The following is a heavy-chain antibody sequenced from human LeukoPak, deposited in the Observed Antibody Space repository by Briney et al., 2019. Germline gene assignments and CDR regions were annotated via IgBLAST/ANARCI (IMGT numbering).Heavy chain of an antibody. V-gene: IGHV1-69*13. D-gene: IGHD6-13*01. CDR2: IIPIFGTA. CDR1: GYTFTSYD. Sequence: ASVKVSCKASGYTFTSYDISWVRQAPGQGLEWMGGIIPIFGTANYAQKFQGRVTITAEESTSTAYMELSSLRSEDTAVYYCARVGAAAGPFDYWGQGTLVTVSS. CDR3: ARVGAAAGPFDY. J-gene: IGHJ4*02.